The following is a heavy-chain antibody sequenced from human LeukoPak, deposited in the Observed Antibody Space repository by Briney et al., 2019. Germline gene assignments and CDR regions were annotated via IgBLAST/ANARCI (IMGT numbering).Heavy chain of an antibody. CDR3: ARRKDDEVDP. J-gene: IGHJ5*02. Sequence: SETLSLTCTVSGGSISSSSYYWGWIRQPPGKGLEWIGGIYYSGSTYYNPSLKSRVTISVDTSKNQFSLKLSSVTAADTAVYYCARRKDDEVDPWGQGTLVTVSS. CDR2: IYYSGST. D-gene: IGHD1-1*01. V-gene: IGHV4-39*01. CDR1: GGSISSSSYY.